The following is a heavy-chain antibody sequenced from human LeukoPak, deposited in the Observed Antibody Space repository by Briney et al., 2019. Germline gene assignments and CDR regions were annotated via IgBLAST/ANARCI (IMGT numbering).Heavy chain of an antibody. V-gene: IGHV4-34*01. Sequence: SETLSLTCAVSGGSLSGYYWNWIRQSPGKGLEWIGEINHSGSTHYNPSLKSRVTISVDTSKNQFSLKLRSVTAADTAVYFCASQQQLVLLDWFDPWGQGTLVTVSS. D-gene: IGHD1-1*01. CDR3: ASQQQLVLLDWFDP. CDR1: GGSLSGYY. CDR2: INHSGST. J-gene: IGHJ5*02.